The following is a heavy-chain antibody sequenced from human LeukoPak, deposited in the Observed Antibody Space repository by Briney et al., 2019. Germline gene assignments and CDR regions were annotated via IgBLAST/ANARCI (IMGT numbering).Heavy chain of an antibody. V-gene: IGHV3-7*01. Sequence: PGGSLRLSCAASGFTFSSYAMSWVRQAPGKGLEWVANMKQDGNEEYYVDSVKGRFTISRDNAKNSLYLQMNSLRAEDTAVYYCARGEARFDYWGQGTLVTVSS. CDR2: MKQDGNEE. CDR1: GFTFSSYA. CDR3: ARGEARFDY. J-gene: IGHJ4*02.